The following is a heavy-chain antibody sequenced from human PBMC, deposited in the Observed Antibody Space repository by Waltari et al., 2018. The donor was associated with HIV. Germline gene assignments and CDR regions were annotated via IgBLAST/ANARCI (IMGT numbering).Heavy chain of an antibody. CDR3: AKHMTALVPFDY. CDR1: GGSISSSRYY. CDR2: IYYSGST. Sequence: QLQLQESGPGLVKPSETLSLTCSVSGGSISSSRYYWGWSRQPPGKGLEWIGSIYYSGSTYYNPSLKSRVTISVDTSKNQFSLNLNSVTAADTAVYFCAKHMTALVPFDYWGQGTLVTVSS. J-gene: IGHJ4*02. D-gene: IGHD5-18*01. V-gene: IGHV4-39*01.